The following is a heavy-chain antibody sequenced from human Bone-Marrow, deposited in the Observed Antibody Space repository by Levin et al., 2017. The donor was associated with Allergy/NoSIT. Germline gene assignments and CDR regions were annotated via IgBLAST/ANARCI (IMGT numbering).Heavy chain of an antibody. CDR3: ARLYYYGSGNYYSRLKYFDY. CDR2: IFHSGST. CDR1: RGSINNKNYY. J-gene: IGHJ4*02. D-gene: IGHD3-10*01. Sequence: SQTLSLTCTVSRGSINNKNYYWGWIRQPPGKGLEWIGNIFHSGSTYYRPSLQSRVTISVDTSKNQFSLKLISVTAADTGVYYCARLYYYGSGNYYSRLKYFDYWGQGTLVTVSS. V-gene: IGHV4-39*01.